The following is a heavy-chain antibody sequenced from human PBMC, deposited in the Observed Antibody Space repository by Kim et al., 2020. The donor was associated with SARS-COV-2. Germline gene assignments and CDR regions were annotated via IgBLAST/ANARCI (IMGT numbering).Heavy chain of an antibody. J-gene: IGHJ6*02. Sequence: GGSLRPSCAASGFTFSSYAMSWVRQAPGKGLEWVSAISGSGGSTYYADSVKGRFTISRDNSKNTLYLQMNSLRAEDTAVYYCAKDWEGLAYCGGDCPNYYYYGMDVWGQGTTVTVSS. CDR3: AKDWEGLAYCGGDCPNYYYYGMDV. CDR1: GFTFSSYA. V-gene: IGHV3-23*01. D-gene: IGHD2-21*02. CDR2: ISGSGGST.